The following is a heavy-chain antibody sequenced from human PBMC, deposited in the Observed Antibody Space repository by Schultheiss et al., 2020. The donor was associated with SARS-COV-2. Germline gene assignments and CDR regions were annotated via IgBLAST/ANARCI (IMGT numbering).Heavy chain of an antibody. J-gene: IGHJ4*02. CDR2: INYSGGST. CDR1: GFTFNTYA. Sequence: GESLKISCAASGFTFNTYAMGWVRQTPGKGLQWVSGINYSGGSTFYADSVKGRFTISRDNSKNSLYLQMNSLRAEDTAVYYCARDRGAAGSDWGQGTLVTVSS. CDR3: ARDRGAAGSD. V-gene: IGHV3-23*01. D-gene: IGHD6-13*01.